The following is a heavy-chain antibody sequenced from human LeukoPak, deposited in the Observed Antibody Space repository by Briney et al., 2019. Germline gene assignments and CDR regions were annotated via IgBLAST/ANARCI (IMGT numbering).Heavy chain of an antibody. D-gene: IGHD3-22*01. Sequence: GGSLRLSCAASGFTFSSYAMHWVRQAPGKGLEWVAVISYDGSNKYYADSVKGRFTISRDNSKNTLYLQMNSLRAEDTAVYYCARVITMIVVVPTGYFDYWGQGTLVTVSS. CDR3: ARVITMIVVVPTGYFDY. V-gene: IGHV3-30-3*01. J-gene: IGHJ4*02. CDR1: GFTFSSYA. CDR2: ISYDGSNK.